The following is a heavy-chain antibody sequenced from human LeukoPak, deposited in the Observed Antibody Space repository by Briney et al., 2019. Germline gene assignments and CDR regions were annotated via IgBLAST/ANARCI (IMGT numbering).Heavy chain of an antibody. Sequence: SETLSLTCTVSGGSISSYYWSWIRQPPGKGLEWIGEINHSGSTNYNPSLKSRVTISVDTSKNQFSLKLSSVTAADTAVYYCASTSGGYYYYGMDVWGKGTTVTVSS. J-gene: IGHJ6*04. CDR3: ASTSGGYYYYGMDV. CDR1: GGSISSYY. CDR2: INHSGST. V-gene: IGHV4-34*01.